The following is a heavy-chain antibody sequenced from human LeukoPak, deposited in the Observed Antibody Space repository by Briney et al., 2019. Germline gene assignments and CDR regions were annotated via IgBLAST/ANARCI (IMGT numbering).Heavy chain of an antibody. CDR2: IHDGDAT. CDR3: ARLATSTGSYVDY. J-gene: IGHJ4*02. V-gene: IGHV3-53*01. D-gene: IGHD3-16*01. Sequence: PGGSLRLSCAVSGFTVGSKYMSWVRQAPGKGLEWLSVIHDGDATIYADSVKARITISRDHSKNTLYLPMNSLRVEDTAVYYCARLATSTGSYVDYWGQGTLVTVSS. CDR1: GFTVGSKY.